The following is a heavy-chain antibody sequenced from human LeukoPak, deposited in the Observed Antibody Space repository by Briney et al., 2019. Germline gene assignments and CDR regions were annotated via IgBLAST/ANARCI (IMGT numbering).Heavy chain of an antibody. CDR3: ARAGWGVRDFDY. CDR1: GGSFSGYY. CDR2: INHSGST. D-gene: IGHD3-10*01. J-gene: IGHJ4*02. V-gene: IGHV4-34*01. Sequence: SETLSLTCAVYGGSFSGYYWSWIRQPPGKGLEWIGEINHSGSTNYNPSLKSRVTISVDTSKNQFSLKLSSVTAADTAVYYCARAGWGVRDFDYWGQGTLVTVSS.